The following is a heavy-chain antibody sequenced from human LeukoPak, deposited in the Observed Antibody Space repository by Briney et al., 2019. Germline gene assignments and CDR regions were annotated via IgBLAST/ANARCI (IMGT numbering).Heavy chain of an antibody. Sequence: PGGSLKLSCAASGFTFSGSAMHWVRQASGKGLEWVGRIRSKAYSYATAYAASVKGRFTISRDDSKNTAYLQMNSLKTEDTAVYYCTRRGVGARTFDYWGQGTLVTAFS. J-gene: IGHJ4*02. D-gene: IGHD1-26*01. CDR1: GFTFSGSA. CDR2: IRSKAYSYAT. CDR3: TRRGVGARTFDY. V-gene: IGHV3-73*01.